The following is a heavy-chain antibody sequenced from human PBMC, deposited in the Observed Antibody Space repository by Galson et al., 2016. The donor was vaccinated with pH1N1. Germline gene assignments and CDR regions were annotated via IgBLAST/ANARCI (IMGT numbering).Heavy chain of an antibody. CDR2: INAGNGNA. D-gene: IGHD3-3*01. V-gene: IGHV1-3*01. J-gene: IGHJ6*04. Sequence: SVKVSCKASGYTFTTYAIHWVRQAPGQRLEWMGWINAGNGNAKYLQKLQDRVTITRDTSETTAYMDLRSLRSEDTAVYYCARGGTISDFWSNYYPYGMDVWGKGTTVTVSS. CDR3: ARGGTISDFWSNYYPYGMDV. CDR1: GYTFTTYA.